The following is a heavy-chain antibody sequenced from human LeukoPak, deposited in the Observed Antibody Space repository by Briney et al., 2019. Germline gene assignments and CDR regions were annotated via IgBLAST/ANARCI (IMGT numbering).Heavy chain of an antibody. CDR3: AKDRNYYGAGSFFGD. CDR2: TSYDGGNK. CDR1: GFTFNTYG. D-gene: IGHD3-10*01. J-gene: IGHJ4*02. V-gene: IGHV3-30*18. Sequence: GDSLRLSYVASGFTFNTYGMHWVRPAPGKGREWVAATSYDGGNKWYVDSVKGRFTISRENSKNTVYLQMNSLRPEDTAVYYCAKDRNYYGAGSFFGDWGQGSLVTVPS.